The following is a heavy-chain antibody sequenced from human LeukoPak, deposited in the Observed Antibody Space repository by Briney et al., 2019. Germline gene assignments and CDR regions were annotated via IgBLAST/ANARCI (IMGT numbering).Heavy chain of an antibody. CDR2: IWYDGSTK. D-gene: IGHD5-12*01. V-gene: IGHV3-33*01. Sequence: PGGSLRLSRAASGFTFSNYGMHWVRQAPGKGLEWVAVIWYDGSTKYYADSVKGRFTVSRDNAKNTLYLQMNSLRAEDTATYYCARGGYTDGREFEYWGQGTLVTVSS. CDR3: ARGGYTDGREFEY. CDR1: GFTFSNYG. J-gene: IGHJ4*02.